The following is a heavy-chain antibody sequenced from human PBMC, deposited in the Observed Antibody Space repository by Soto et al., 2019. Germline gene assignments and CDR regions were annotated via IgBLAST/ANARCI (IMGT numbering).Heavy chain of an antibody. V-gene: IGHV3-9*01. CDR3: TRTHAFDI. Sequence: EVQLVESGGGLVQTGRSLRLSCAASGFIFDAYALHWVRQAPGKGLEWVSGIGWNGGDIGYADSVKGRFTISRDNAKNSLFLQMNSLRTEDTAFYYCTRTHAFDIWGHGTMVTVSS. J-gene: IGHJ3*02. CDR2: IGWNGGDI. CDR1: GFIFDAYA.